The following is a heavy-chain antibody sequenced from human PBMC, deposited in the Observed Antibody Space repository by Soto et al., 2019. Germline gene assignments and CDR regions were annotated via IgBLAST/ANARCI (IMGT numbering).Heavy chain of an antibody. D-gene: IGHD6-13*01. Sequence: GASVKVSCKASGYTFTGYYMHWVRQAPGQGLEWMGWINPNSGGTNYAQKFQGWVTMTRDTSISTAYMELSRLRSDDTAVYYCATTYAIAAAGTAYYYYGMDVWG. V-gene: IGHV1-2*04. CDR2: INPNSGGT. J-gene: IGHJ6*02. CDR1: GYTFTGYY. CDR3: ATTYAIAAAGTAYYYYGMDV.